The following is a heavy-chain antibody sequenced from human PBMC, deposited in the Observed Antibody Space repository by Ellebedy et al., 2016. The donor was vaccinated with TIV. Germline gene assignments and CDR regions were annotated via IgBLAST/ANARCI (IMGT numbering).Heavy chain of an antibody. D-gene: IGHD3-10*01. Sequence: PGGSLRLSCAVSGFTFSDYYMSWIRQAPGKGLEWVSYISGRGDTIFYADSVKGRFTISRDNAKNSLYLQMNSLRAEDTAVYYCARGTVREVIITQYDYWGQGTLVTVSS. CDR1: GFTFSDYY. CDR2: ISGRGDTI. V-gene: IGHV3-11*04. CDR3: ARGTVREVIITQYDY. J-gene: IGHJ4*02.